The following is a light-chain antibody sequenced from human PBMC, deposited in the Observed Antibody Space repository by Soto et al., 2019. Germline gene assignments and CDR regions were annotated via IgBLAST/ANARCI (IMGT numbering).Light chain of an antibody. J-gene: IGLJ7*01. V-gene: IGLV2-8*01. Sequence: QSVLTQPPSASGSLGQSVTISCTGISSDIGVYKYVSWYQQHPGRAPKLIIYDVDNRPSGVPDRFSGSKSGNMASLTVSGLQAEDEANYYCSSYVDASKPLFGRGTQLTVL. CDR2: DVD. CDR1: SSDIGVYKY. CDR3: SSYVDASKPL.